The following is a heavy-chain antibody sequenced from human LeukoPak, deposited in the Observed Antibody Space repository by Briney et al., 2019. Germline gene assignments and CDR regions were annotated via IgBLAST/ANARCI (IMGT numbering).Heavy chain of an antibody. Sequence: GGSLRLSCAASGFTFSSYAMSWVRQAPGKGLEWVSAISSSGGSTYYADSVKGRFTISRDNSKNTLYLQMNSLRAEDTAVYYCARDHRDIVVVVAATDYSYYYMDVWGKGTTVTVSS. D-gene: IGHD2-15*01. CDR2: ISSSGGST. J-gene: IGHJ6*03. CDR3: ARDHRDIVVVVAATDYSYYYMDV. CDR1: GFTFSSYA. V-gene: IGHV3-23*01.